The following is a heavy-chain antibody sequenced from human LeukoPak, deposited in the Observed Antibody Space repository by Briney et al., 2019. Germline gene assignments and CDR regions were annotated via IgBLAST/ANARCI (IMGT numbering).Heavy chain of an antibody. CDR2: ISYSGST. CDR3: ARGPPTDYYDSSGFYYVFDY. Sequence: SSETLSLTCTVSGGSISSNYWSWVRQPPGKGLEWIGYISYSGSTNYNPSLKSRVTISVDTSKNQFSLKLSPVTAADTAVYFCARGPPTDYYDSSGFYYVFDYWGQGTLVTVSS. V-gene: IGHV4-59*12. CDR1: GGSISSNY. D-gene: IGHD3-22*01. J-gene: IGHJ4*02.